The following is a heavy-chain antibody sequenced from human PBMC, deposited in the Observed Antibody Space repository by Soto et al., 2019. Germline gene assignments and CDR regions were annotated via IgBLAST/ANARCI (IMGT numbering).Heavy chain of an antibody. CDR2: IYYSGST. D-gene: IGHD3-22*01. J-gene: IGHJ5*02. CDR1: GGSVSSGSYY. Sequence: SETLSLTCTVSGGSVSSGSYYWSWIRQPPGKGLEWIGYIYYSGSTNYNPSLKSRVTISVDTSKNQFSLKLSSVTAADTAVYYCARVPYYYDSSGSLGGWFDPWGQGTLVTVSS. CDR3: ARVPYYYDSSGSLGGWFDP. V-gene: IGHV4-61*01.